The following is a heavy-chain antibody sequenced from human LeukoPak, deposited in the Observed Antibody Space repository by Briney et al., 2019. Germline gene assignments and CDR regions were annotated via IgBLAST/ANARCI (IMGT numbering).Heavy chain of an antibody. CDR1: GVTFSRDW. V-gene: IGHV3-7*01. CDR3: ARDRFGGMDV. J-gene: IGHJ6*04. D-gene: IGHD3-10*01. Sequence: PGGSLRLSCAASGVTFSRDWMSWVRQAPGKGLEWVASIKEDGSEKYNLESLKGRFTISRGNAKNSLYLQMNTLRVEDTAVYYCARDRFGGMDVWGKGTTVTVSP. CDR2: IKEDGSEK.